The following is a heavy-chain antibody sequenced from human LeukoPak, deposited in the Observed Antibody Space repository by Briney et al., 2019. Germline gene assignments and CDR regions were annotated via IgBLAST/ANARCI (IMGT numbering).Heavy chain of an antibody. J-gene: IGHJ4*02. CDR2: TYYSGST. D-gene: IGHD3-10*01. Sequence: SETLSLTCTVSGGSISSYYWSWIRQPPGKGLEWLGYTYYSGSTNYNPSLKSRVTLSVDTSKNQFSLKLSSVTAADTAVYYCVRGTNYYGSGSYHFDYWGQGTLVTVSS. CDR3: VRGTNYYGSGSYHFDY. CDR1: GGSISSYY. V-gene: IGHV4-59*13.